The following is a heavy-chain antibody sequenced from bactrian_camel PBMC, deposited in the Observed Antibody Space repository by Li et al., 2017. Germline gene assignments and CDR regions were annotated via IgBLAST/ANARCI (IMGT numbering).Heavy chain of an antibody. V-gene: IGHV3S53*01. J-gene: IGHJ4*01. CDR3: AADLIGSIPTTCPDPSQYNY. D-gene: IGHD4*01. CDR2: IDSDGST. Sequence: VQLVESGGGSVQAGGSLRLSCAASGDTGSGYCMGWFRQAPGKEREGVAAIDSDGSTRYADSVKGRFTRSQDKAKNTVYLQMNNLKPEDTAVYYCAADLIGSIPTTCPDPSQYNYWGQGTQVTVS. CDR1: GDTGSGYC.